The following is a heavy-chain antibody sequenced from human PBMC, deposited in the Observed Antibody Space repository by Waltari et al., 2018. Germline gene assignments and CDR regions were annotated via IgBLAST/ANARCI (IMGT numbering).Heavy chain of an antibody. V-gene: IGHV4-30-2*01. J-gene: IGHJ4*02. CDR1: SGSISSGGYF. D-gene: IGHD3-10*01. CDR2: ISHRGST. Sequence: QVQLQESGPGLVKPSQTLSLTCTVSSGSISSGGYFWSWIRQHPGEGLEWIGCISHRGSTDYNPSLKSRVTISVDRAKNQFSLKLSSVTAADTAVYYCASMVRGVEIDYWGQGSLVTVSS. CDR3: ASMVRGVEIDY.